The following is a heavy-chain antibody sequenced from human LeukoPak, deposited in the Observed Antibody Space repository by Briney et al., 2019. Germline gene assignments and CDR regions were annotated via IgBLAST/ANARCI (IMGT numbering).Heavy chain of an antibody. CDR1: GLTFGDYA. Sequence: GGSLRLSCTASGLTFGDYAMSWFRQAPGKGLEWVGFIRSKAYGGTTEYAASVKGRFTISRDDSKSIAYLQMNSLKTEDTAVYYCTRAIPERWLQLPPYYFDYWGQGTLVTVSS. V-gene: IGHV3-49*03. J-gene: IGHJ4*02. CDR2: IRSKAYGGTT. D-gene: IGHD5-24*01. CDR3: TRAIPERWLQLPPYYFDY.